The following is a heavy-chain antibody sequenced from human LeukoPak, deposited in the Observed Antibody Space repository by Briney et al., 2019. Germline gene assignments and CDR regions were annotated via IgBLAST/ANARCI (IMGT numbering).Heavy chain of an antibody. CDR3: ARGSCSSTSCYTEDDAFDI. CDR2: INPNSGGT. J-gene: IGHJ3*02. V-gene: IGHV1-2*02. Sequence: ASVKVSCKASGYTFTGYYMHWVRQAPGQGLEWMGWINPNSGGTNYAQKFQGRVTMTRDTSISTAYMELSRLRSDDTAVYYCARGSCSSTSCYTEDDAFDIWGQGTMVTVSS. CDR1: GYTFTGYY. D-gene: IGHD2-2*02.